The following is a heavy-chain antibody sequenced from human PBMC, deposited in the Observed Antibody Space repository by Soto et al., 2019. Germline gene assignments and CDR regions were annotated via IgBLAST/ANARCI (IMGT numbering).Heavy chain of an antibody. D-gene: IGHD2-8*02. J-gene: IGHJ4*02. CDR3: ARDKITGVFDY. Sequence: QVQLQQWGAGLLKPSETLSLTCAVYGGSFSGYYWTWIRQPPGTGLEWIGEINHSGSTNYNPSLKSRVTISVDTSKHQFSLTLTSVTAADTAVYYCARDKITGVFDYWGQGTLVTVSS. CDR2: INHSGST. CDR1: GGSFSGYY. V-gene: IGHV4-34*01.